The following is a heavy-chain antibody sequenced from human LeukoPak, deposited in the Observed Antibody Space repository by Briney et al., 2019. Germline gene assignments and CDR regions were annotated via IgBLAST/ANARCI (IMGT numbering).Heavy chain of an antibody. D-gene: IGHD3-22*01. J-gene: IGHJ4*02. CDR3: ARLYYYDSFPDY. CDR1: GYSINSGYY. CDR2: IYYSGST. Sequence: PSETLSLTCTVSGYSINSGYYWSWIRQPPGKGLEWIGYIYYSGSTNYNPSLKSRVTISVDTSKNQFSLKLSSVTAADTAVYYCARLYYYDSFPDYWGQGTLVTVSS. V-gene: IGHV4-61*01.